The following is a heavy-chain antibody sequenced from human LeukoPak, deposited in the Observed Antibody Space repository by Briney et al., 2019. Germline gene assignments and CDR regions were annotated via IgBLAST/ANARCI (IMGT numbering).Heavy chain of an antibody. Sequence: GGSLRLSCAASGFTFSGSWMSWVRQAPGKGLEWVANINPEGSQKYYVDSVKGRFTISRDNAKNSLYLQMNSLRAEDTAVYYCARDSKVVGAATVDYWGQGTLVTVSS. V-gene: IGHV3-7*01. CDR1: GFTFSGSW. CDR2: INPEGSQK. CDR3: ARDSKVVGAATVDY. D-gene: IGHD1-26*01. J-gene: IGHJ4*02.